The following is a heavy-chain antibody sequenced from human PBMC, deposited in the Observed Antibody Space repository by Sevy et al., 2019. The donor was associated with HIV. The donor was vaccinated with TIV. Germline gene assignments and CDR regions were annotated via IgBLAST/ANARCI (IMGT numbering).Heavy chain of an antibody. V-gene: IGHV3-9*03. CDR3: AKGFYGSGSIRNDAFDI. CDR2: ISWNSGSI. CDR1: GFTFDDYA. J-gene: IGHJ3*02. Sequence: GGSLRLSCAASGFTFDDYAMHWVRQAPGKGLEWVSGISWNSGSIGYADSVKGRFTISRDNAKNSLYLQMNSLRAEDMALYYCAKGFYGSGSIRNDAFDIWGQGTMVTVSS. D-gene: IGHD3-10*01.